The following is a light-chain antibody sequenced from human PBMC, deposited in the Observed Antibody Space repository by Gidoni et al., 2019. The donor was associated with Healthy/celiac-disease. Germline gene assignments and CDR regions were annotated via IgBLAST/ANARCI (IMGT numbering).Light chain of an antibody. CDR3: QQYYSTPYT. J-gene: IGKJ2*01. Sequence: RATINCKSSQSVLYSSNNKNYLAWYQQKPGQPPKLLIYWASTRESGVPDRFSGSGSGTDFTLTISSLQAEAVAVYYCQQYYSTPYTFGQGTKLEIK. CDR2: WAS. V-gene: IGKV4-1*01. CDR1: QSVLYSSNNKNY.